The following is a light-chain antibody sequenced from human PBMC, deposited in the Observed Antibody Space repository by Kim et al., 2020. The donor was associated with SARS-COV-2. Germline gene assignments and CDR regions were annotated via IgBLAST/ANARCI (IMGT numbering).Light chain of an antibody. CDR1: TGAVTSNYY. V-gene: IGLV7-43*01. CDR2: STS. J-gene: IGLJ3*02. CDR3: LLYYGGARV. Sequence: PGGAVTLTCASRTGAVTSNYYPYWFQQKPGQAPRPLIYSTSHNHSWTPARFSGSLLGGKAALTLSGVQPEDESEYYCLLYYGGARVFGGGTQLTVL.